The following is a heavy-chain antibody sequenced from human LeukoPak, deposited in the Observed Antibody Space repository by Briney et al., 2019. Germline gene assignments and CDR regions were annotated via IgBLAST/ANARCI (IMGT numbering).Heavy chain of an antibody. V-gene: IGHV4-39*07. J-gene: IGHJ5*02. D-gene: IGHD3-3*01. CDR3: ARGPSITIFGVVMYTWFDP. CDR1: GGSISSSSYY. CDR2: IDYSGGT. Sequence: SETLSLTCTVSGGSISSSSYYWGWIRQPPGKGLKWIGSIDYSGGTYFSPSLRSRVTLSVDTSKNQFSLNLISVTAADTAVYYCARGPSITIFGVVMYTWFDPWGQGTPVSVSS.